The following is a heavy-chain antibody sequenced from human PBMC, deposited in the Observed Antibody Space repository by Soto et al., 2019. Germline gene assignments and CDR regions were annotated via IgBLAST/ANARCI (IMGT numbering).Heavy chain of an antibody. D-gene: IGHD1-26*01. V-gene: IGHV3-73*01. CDR3: TRHFRVGATTGVPWYYYGMDV. J-gene: IGHJ6*02. CDR2: IRSKANSYAT. Sequence: GGSLRLSCAASGFTFSGSAMHWVRQASGKGLEWVGRIRSKANSYATAYAASVKGRFTISRDDSKNTAYLQMNSLKTEDTAVYYCTRHFRVGATTGVPWYYYGMDVWGQGTTVTVSS. CDR1: GFTFSGSA.